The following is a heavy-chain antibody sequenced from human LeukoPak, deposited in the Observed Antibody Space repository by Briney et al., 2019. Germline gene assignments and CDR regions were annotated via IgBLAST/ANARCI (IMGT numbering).Heavy chain of an antibody. CDR2: ISYSGST. J-gene: IGHJ1*01. CDR1: GGSISSYY. CDR3: AGHDSSGTYFQH. V-gene: IGHV4-59*01. Sequence: SETLSLTCAVSGGSISSYYWSWIRQPPGKGLEWIGYISYSGSTNYNPSLKSRVTISVDTSKNQFSLKLSSATAAATAVYYCAGHDSSGTYFQHWGQGTLVTVSS. D-gene: IGHD3-22*01.